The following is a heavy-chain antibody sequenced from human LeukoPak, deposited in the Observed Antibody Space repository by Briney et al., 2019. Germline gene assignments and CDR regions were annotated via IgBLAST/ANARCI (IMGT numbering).Heavy chain of an antibody. CDR3: ARPYYDSSGYVSLDY. Sequence: DSVKGRFTISRDNAKNSLYLQMNSLRAEDTAVYYCARPYYDSSGYVSLDYWGQGTLVTVSS. J-gene: IGHJ4*02. V-gene: IGHV3-7*01. D-gene: IGHD3-22*01.